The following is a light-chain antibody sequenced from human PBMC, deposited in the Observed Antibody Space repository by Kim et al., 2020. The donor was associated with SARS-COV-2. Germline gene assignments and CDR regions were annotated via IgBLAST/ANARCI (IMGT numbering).Light chain of an antibody. CDR2: DAS. Sequence: LSPGERATLSCGASQSVGTYLAWYQHKPGQAPRLLIYDASNRATGIPARFSGSGSGTDFTLTISSLEPEDFAVYYCQHRANWPLSTFGQGTKLEI. CDR1: QSVGTY. J-gene: IGKJ2*02. V-gene: IGKV3-11*01. CDR3: QHRANWPLST.